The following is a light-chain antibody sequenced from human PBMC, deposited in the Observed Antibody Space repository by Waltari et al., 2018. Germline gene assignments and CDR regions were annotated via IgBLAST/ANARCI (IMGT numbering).Light chain of an antibody. J-gene: IGKJ2*01. Sequence: EIVLTQSPGTLSLSPGERATLPCRASQSVRSSYLAWYQQKPGQAPRLLIYGASSRATGIPDRFSGSGSGTDFTLTISRLEPEDFAVYYCQQYGSSPPYTFGQGTKLEIK. CDR3: QQYGSSPPYT. CDR1: QSVRSSY. V-gene: IGKV3-20*01. CDR2: GAS.